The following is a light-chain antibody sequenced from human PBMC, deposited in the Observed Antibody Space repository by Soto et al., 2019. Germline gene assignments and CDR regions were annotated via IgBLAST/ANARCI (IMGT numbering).Light chain of an antibody. CDR1: QSISSD. CDR2: GAS. CDR3: QQYNNSHRT. Sequence: ETVMTQSPATLSVSPGERATLSCRAGQSISSDLAWYQHKPGQAPRLLIYGASTSATGIPVRFSGSGSGTEFTLTISRLQSEDFAVYYCQQYNNSHRTFGQGTKLEIK. V-gene: IGKV3-15*01. J-gene: IGKJ2*01.